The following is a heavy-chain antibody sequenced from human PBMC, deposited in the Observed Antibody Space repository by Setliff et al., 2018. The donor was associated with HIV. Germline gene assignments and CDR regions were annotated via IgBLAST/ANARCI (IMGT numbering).Heavy chain of an antibody. D-gene: IGHD3-16*01. V-gene: IGHV1-3*03. J-gene: IGHJ6*04. CDR1: GYTFSTYA. CDR3: ARGKVGYDGIMDV. Sequence: GASVKVSCKASGYTFSTYAMHWVRQAPGQRLEWMGWINAGNGNTKYSQEFQGRVTITRDTSASTAYMELSSLRSEDMAVYYCARGKVGYDGIMDVWGKGTTVTVSS. CDR2: INAGNGNT.